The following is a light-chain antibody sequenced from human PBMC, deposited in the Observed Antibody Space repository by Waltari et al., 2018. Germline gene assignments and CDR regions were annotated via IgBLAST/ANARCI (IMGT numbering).Light chain of an antibody. Sequence: VMTQSPATLSLFPGERAVLSCWASQSIETNLAWFQQKPGQAPRLLISGASTRATNVPTRFSGSGSVTAFTLTISSLQSEDFAVYYCQQYNNWPPWTFRPGTKVDIK. V-gene: IGKV3-15*01. CDR3: QQYNNWPPWT. J-gene: IGKJ1*01. CDR2: GAS. CDR1: QSIETN.